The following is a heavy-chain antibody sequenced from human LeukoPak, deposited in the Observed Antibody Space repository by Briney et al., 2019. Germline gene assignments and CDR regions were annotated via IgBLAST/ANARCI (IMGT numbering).Heavy chain of an antibody. D-gene: IGHD3-22*01. V-gene: IGHV1-18*01. CDR1: GYTFTSYG. CDR2: ISAYNGNT. CDR3: ARVGYYESSGYYEY. J-gene: IGHJ4*02. Sequence: ASVKVSCKASGYTFTSYGISRVRQAPGQGLEWMGWISAYNGNTNYAQKLQGRVTMTTDTSTSTAYMELRSLRSDDTAVYYCARVGYYESSGYYEYWGQGTLVTVSS.